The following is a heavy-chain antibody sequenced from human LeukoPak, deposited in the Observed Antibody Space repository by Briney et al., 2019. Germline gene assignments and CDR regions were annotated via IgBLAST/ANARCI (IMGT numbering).Heavy chain of an antibody. J-gene: IGHJ4*02. CDR1: GYTFTGYY. CDR2: INPNSGGT. CDR3: ARGGSSGWPGKGPDY. Sequence: ASVKVSCKASGYTFTGYYMHWVRQAPGQGLEWMGWINPNSGGTNYAQKFQGRVTMTRDTSISTAYMELSRLTSDDTAVYYCARGGSSGWPGKGPDYWGQGTLVTVSS. D-gene: IGHD3-22*01. V-gene: IGHV1-2*02.